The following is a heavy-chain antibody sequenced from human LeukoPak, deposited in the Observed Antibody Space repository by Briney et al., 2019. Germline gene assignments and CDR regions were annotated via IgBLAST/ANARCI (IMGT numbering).Heavy chain of an antibody. CDR3: TTVGGYYDRPYFYYYMDV. CDR2: TKSKVAGGTT. CDR1: GFTFTDAW. V-gene: IGHV3-15*01. D-gene: IGHD3-22*01. J-gene: IGHJ6*03. Sequence: GGSLRLSCAASGFTFTDAWMSWVRQAPGKGLEWVGLTKSKVAGGTTEYAAPVKGRFTISRDDSKNTLSLQMNSLKTEDTAVYYCTTVGGYYDRPYFYYYMDVWGKGTTVIVSS.